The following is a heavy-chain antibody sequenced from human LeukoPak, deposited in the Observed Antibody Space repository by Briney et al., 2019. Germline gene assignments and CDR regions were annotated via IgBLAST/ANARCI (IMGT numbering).Heavy chain of an antibody. Sequence: GASVKVSCKAAGDTISAYSLNWVRQAPGQGLEWMGWIIPMFSRAYYAQNFQGRVTITAGNSTNTAYIELNSLGREDTAIYYCAKGRSRLNVKRGVYNYHSYTEVWGTGTTVIVS. CDR1: GDTISAYS. D-gene: IGHD1-20*01. V-gene: IGHV1-69*02. J-gene: IGHJ6*03. CDR2: IIPMFSRA. CDR3: AKGRSRLNVKRGVYNYHSYTEV.